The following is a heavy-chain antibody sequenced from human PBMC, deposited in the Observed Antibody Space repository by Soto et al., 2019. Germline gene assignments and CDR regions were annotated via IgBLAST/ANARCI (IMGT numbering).Heavy chain of an antibody. D-gene: IGHD3-10*01. CDR2: IYSGGST. CDR3: ARASRGSGSYWDRFFDY. Sequence: GGSLRLSCAASGFTFSSNYMSWVRQAPGKGLEWVSVIYSGGSTYYADSVTGGFTISRDNSKNTLYLQMNSLSAEATAVYYCARASRGSGSYWDRFFDYWGQGTLVTVSS. J-gene: IGHJ4*02. V-gene: IGHV3-66*01. CDR1: GFTFSSNY.